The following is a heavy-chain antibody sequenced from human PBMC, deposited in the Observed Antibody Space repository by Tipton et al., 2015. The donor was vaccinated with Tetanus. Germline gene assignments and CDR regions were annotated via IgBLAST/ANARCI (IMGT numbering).Heavy chain of an antibody. J-gene: IGHJ6*02. D-gene: IGHD2-8*02. V-gene: IGHV3-23*01. CDR3: AKDRGYCTAGSCYGMDV. Sequence: SLRLSCAAPGFTFSNYAMSWVRQAPGKGLEWVSGVSGSGGGTNYADSVKGRFTISRDNSKNTVYLQMNSLRAEDTAVYFCAKDRGYCTAGSCYGMDVWGQGTTVTVSS. CDR1: GFTFSNYA. CDR2: VSGSGGGT.